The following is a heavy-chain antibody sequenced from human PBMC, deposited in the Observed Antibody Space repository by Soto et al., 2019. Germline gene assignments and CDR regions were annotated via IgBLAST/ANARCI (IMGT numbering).Heavy chain of an antibody. D-gene: IGHD6-13*01. CDR3: ARDSSSWYGGGYNWLDP. V-gene: IGHV4-34*01. J-gene: IGHJ5*02. CDR2: INHSGST. Sequence: PSETLSLTCAVYGGSFSGYYWSWIRQPPGKGLEWIGEINHSGSTNYNPSLKSRVTISVDTSKNQFSLKLSSVTAADTAVYYCARDSSSWYGGGYNWLDPWGQGTLVTVSS. CDR1: GGSFSGYY.